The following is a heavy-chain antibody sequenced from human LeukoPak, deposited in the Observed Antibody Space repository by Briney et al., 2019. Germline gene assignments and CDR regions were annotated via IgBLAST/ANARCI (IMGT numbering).Heavy chain of an antibody. Sequence: GGSLRLSCAASGFTFSTYSMNWVRQAPGKGLEWVSYIRSSGTTTYYADSVEGRFTISRDNGKNSLYLQMNSLRAEDTGVYYCAIAKGPVDIVVAATGVFGYWGQGTLVTVSS. D-gene: IGHD6-19*01. CDR3: AIAKGPVDIVVAATGVFGY. V-gene: IGHV3-48*01. J-gene: IGHJ4*02. CDR2: IRSSGTTT. CDR1: GFTFSTYS.